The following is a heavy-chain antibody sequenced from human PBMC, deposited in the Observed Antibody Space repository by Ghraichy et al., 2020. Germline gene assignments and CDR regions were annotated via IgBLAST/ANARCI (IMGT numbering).Heavy chain of an antibody. J-gene: IGHJ6*03. D-gene: IGHD2-2*01. Sequence: ASVKVSCKASGYTFTSYGISWVRQAPGQGLEWMGWISAYNGNTNYAQKLQGRVTMTTDTSTSTAYMELRSLRSDDTAVYYCARDGRYCSSTSCYQTQNYYYYMDVWGKGTTVTVSS. CDR2: ISAYNGNT. V-gene: IGHV1-18*01. CDR1: GYTFTSYG. CDR3: ARDGRYCSSTSCYQTQNYYYYMDV.